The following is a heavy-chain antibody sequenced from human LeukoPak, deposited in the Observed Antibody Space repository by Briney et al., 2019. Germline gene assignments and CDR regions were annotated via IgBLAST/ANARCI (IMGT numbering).Heavy chain of an antibody. Sequence: ASVTVSCKASGYTFTDYFLHWVRHPPGPRLERMGLINPNSGDTKYAQKFQGRVTMTRVTSIATAYMELNRLRSDDTAVYYCARGFQRLEHWDWLDPWGQGTLVTVAS. CDR2: INPNSGDT. CDR3: ARGFQRLEHWDWLDP. CDR1: GYTFTDYF. D-gene: IGHD6-25*01. V-gene: IGHV1-2*02. J-gene: IGHJ5*02.